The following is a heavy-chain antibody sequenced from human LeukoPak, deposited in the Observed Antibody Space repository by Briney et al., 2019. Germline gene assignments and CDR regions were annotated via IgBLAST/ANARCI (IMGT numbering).Heavy chain of an antibody. CDR1: GYTFTSYY. V-gene: IGHV1-8*02. D-gene: IGHD6-19*01. CDR2: MNPNSGNT. Sequence: GASVKVSCKASGYTFTSYYMHWVRQAPGQGLEWMGWMNPNSGNTGYAQKFQGRVTMTRNTSISTAYMELSSLRSEDTAVYYCARDGAAVAGIDYWGQGTLVTVSS. CDR3: ARDGAAVAGIDY. J-gene: IGHJ4*02.